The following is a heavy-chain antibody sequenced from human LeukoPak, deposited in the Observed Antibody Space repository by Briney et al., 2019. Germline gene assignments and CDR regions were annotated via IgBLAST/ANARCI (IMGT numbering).Heavy chain of an antibody. V-gene: IGHV1-2*04. CDR2: INPNSGGT. CDR3: ARDEVVAAPNYFGMVV. Sequence: ASVKVSCKASGYTFTGYHMHWVRQAPGQGLEWMGWINPNSGGTNYAQKFQGWVTMTRDTSISTAYMELSRLRSDDTAVYYCARDEVVAAPNYFGMVVWGQGTTVSVSS. J-gene: IGHJ6*02. D-gene: IGHD2-15*01. CDR1: GYTFTGYH.